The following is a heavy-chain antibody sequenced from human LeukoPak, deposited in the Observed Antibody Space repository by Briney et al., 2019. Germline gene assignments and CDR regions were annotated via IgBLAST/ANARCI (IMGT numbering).Heavy chain of an antibody. CDR2: MSGSGSST. CDR3: AKDAQDLWFDP. V-gene: IGHV3-23*01. J-gene: IGHJ5*02. CDR1: GFTFDTYA. Sequence: EGSLRLSCAASGFTFDTYAMSWVRQAPGKGLEWVSSMSGSGSSTYYADSVKGRFTISRDNSKNTLYLRMNSLRAEDTAVYYCAKDAQDLWFDPWGQGTLVTASS.